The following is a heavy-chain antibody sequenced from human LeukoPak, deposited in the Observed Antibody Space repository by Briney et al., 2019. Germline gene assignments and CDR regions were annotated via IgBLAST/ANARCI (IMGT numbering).Heavy chain of an antibody. CDR2: ISYDGSIT. D-gene: IGHD5-24*01. J-gene: IGHJ5*02. CDR1: EFSFNNFA. CDR3: AREDNPLWFDP. Sequence: GGSLRLSCAASEFSFNNFAMYWVRQAPGKGLEWLAVISYDGSITYYADSVKGRFTISRDNSNNTLHLQMNSLRAEDTALYYCAREDNPLWFDPWGQGTLVIVSS. V-gene: IGHV3-30-3*01.